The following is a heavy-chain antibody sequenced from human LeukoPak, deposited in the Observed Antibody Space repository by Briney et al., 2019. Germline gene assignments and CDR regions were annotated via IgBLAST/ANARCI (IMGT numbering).Heavy chain of an antibody. CDR2: IYTSGST. CDR1: GGSISSYY. Sequence: SETLSLTCTVSGGSISSYYWSWIRQPAGKGLEWIGRIYTSGSTNYNPSLKSRVTMSVDTSKNQFSLKLSSVTAADTAVYYCAVFGRDILTAHGDFDIWGQGTMVTVSS. J-gene: IGHJ3*02. V-gene: IGHV4-4*07. D-gene: IGHD3-9*01. CDR3: AVFGRDILTAHGDFDI.